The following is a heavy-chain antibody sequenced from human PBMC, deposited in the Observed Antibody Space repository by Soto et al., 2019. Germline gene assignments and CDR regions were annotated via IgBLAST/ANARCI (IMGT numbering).Heavy chain of an antibody. V-gene: IGHV4-31*03. J-gene: IGHJ5*02. D-gene: IGHD6-13*01. CDR1: GDSISSGGYY. CDR3: AIYSGYSSSWGFDP. CDR2: IYYSGST. Sequence: SETLSLSCTVSGDSISSGGYYWSWIRQHPGKGLEWIGYIYYSGSTYYNPSLNSRVTISVDTSKHQFSLKLSSVTAADTAVYYCAIYSGYSSSWGFDPCGQGTLLTVS.